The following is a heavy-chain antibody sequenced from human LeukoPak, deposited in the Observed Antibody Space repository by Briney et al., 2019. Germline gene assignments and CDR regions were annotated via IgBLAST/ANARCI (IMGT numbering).Heavy chain of an antibody. CDR1: GFTFSSYA. D-gene: IGHD6-13*01. V-gene: IGHV3-30-3*01. CDR3: ATPGIAAAGNMVFDY. J-gene: IGHJ4*02. Sequence: PGGSLRLSCAASGFTFSSYAMHWVRQAPGKGLEWVAVISYDGSNKYYADSVKGRFTISRDNSKNTLYLQMNSLRAEDTAVYYCATPGIAAAGNMVFDYWGQGTLVTVSS. CDR2: ISYDGSNK.